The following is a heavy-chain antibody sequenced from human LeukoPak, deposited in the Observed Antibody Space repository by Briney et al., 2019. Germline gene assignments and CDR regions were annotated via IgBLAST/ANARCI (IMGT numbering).Heavy chain of an antibody. CDR3: AKAPFCSGGSCYKTFDY. J-gene: IGHJ4*02. CDR1: GYTFTGYY. D-gene: IGHD2-15*01. CDR2: INPNSGGT. V-gene: IGHV1-2*02. Sequence: ASVKVSCKASGYTFTGYYVHWVRQAPGQGLEWMGWINPNSGGTNYAQKSQGRVTMTRDTSISTAYMELSRLRSDDTAVYYCAKAPFCSGGSCYKTFDYWGQGTLVTVSS.